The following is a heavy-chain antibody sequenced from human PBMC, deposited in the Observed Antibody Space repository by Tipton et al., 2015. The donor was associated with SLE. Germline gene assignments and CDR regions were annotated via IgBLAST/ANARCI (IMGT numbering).Heavy chain of an antibody. J-gene: IGHJ3*02. CDR1: GGSFSSFY. CDR2: IYYSGST. Sequence: TLSLTCTITGGSFSSFYWSWMRQPAGKGLEWIGYIYYSGSTNYNPSLKSRVTISVYTSKNQFSLKLSSVTAADTAVYYCAREAWGPAFDIWGQGTMVTVSS. D-gene: IGHD3-16*01. V-gene: IGHV4-59*01. CDR3: AREAWGPAFDI.